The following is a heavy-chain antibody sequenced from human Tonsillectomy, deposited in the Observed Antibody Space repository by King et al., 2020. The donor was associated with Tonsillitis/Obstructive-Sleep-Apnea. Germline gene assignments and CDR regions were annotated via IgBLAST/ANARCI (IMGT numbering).Heavy chain of an antibody. D-gene: IGHD3-3*01. CDR3: AKDTGITIFGPKDY. CDR2: ISWNSGSI. V-gene: IGHV3-9*01. CDR1: GFTFDDYA. J-gene: IGHJ4*02. Sequence: EVQLVESGGGLVQPGRSLRLSCAASGFTFDDYAMHWVRQAPGKGLEWVSGISWNSGSIGYADSVKGRFTISRDNAKNSLYLQMNSLRAEDTALYYCAKDTGITIFGPKDYWGQGTLVTVSS.